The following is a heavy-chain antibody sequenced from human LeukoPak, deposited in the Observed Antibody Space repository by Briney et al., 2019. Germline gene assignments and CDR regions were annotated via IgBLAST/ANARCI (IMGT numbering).Heavy chain of an antibody. Sequence: PSETLSLTCTVSGGSVSRGGYYWSWIRQPPGKGLEWIGYIYYSGSTNYNPSLKSRVTISVDTSKNQFSLKLSSVTAADTAVYYCARGGYYYGVDYWGQGTLVTVSS. D-gene: IGHD3-10*01. J-gene: IGHJ4*02. CDR1: GGSVSRGGYY. CDR2: IYYSGST. V-gene: IGHV4-61*08. CDR3: ARGGYYYGVDY.